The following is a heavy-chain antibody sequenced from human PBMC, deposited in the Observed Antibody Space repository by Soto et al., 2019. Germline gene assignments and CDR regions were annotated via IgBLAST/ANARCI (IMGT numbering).Heavy chain of an antibody. CDR1: GFTFSTYW. Sequence: SCAASGFTFSTYWMHWVRQAPGKGLVWVSRIKTDGSVTTYADSVKGRFTISRDNAKNTLYLQMNTLRAEDTAVYYCARDLGGSHDYWGRGTLVTVSS. J-gene: IGHJ4*02. D-gene: IGHD3-16*01. CDR2: IKTDGSVT. V-gene: IGHV3-74*01. CDR3: ARDLGGSHDY.